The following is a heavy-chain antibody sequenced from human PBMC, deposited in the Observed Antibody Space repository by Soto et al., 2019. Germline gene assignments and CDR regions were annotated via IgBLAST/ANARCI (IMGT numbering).Heavy chain of an antibody. D-gene: IGHD1-20*01. J-gene: IGHJ6*02. CDR1: EFTFDKYY. Sequence: PGGSLRLSCAASEFTFDKYYMSWVRQAPGKGPEWVANINRDGSEQYYVDSVKGRFTISRDNANNSLYLQMNSLRAEDTAVYFCARGNWNYYYGFDVWGQGTTVTVSS. CDR3: ARGNWNYYYGFDV. V-gene: IGHV3-7*01. CDR2: INRDGSEQ.